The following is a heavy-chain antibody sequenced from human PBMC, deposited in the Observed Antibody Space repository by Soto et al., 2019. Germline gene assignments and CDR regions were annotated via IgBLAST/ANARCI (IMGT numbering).Heavy chain of an antibody. CDR1: GFSFSKYT. V-gene: IGHV5-51*01. CDR3: TLFYGDFYYYYKGMDV. Sequence: PGESLKISCEGSGFSFSKYTVGWVRQIPGKGLEWMGIIHPGDSDTRYSPSFQGQVTISADKSISTAYLQWSSLKASDTAMYYCTLFYGDFYYYYKGMDVPGKATTVTV. D-gene: IGHD2-21*02. CDR2: IHPGDSDT. J-gene: IGHJ6*04.